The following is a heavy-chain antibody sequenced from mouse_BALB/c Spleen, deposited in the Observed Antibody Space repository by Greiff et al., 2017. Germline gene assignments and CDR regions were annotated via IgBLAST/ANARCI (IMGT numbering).Heavy chain of an antibody. CDR3: ASGYYGYETAY. D-gene: IGHD2-2*01. CDR1: GYTFTSYW. J-gene: IGHJ3*01. CDR2: INPSNGRT. Sequence: QVQLKQSGAELVKPGASVKLSCKASGYTFTSYWMHWVKQRPGQGLEWIGEINPSNGRTNYNEKFKSKATLTVDKSSSTAYMQLSSLTSEDSAVYYCASGYYGYETAYWGQGTLVTVSA. V-gene: IGHV1S81*02.